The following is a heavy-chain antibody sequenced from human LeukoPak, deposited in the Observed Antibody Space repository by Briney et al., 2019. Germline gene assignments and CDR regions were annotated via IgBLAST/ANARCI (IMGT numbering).Heavy chain of an antibody. D-gene: IGHD3-10*01. CDR1: GYTFTSYG. V-gene: IGHV1-8*02. CDR2: MNPNSGNT. J-gene: IGHJ3*02. Sequence: ASVKVSCKASGYTFTSYGISWVRQATGQGLEWMGWMNPNSGNTGYAQKFQGRVTMTRNTSISTAYMELSSLRSEDTAVYYCARGGRYYYGSGRYGDDAFDIWGQGTMVTVSS. CDR3: ARGGRYYYGSGRYGDDAFDI.